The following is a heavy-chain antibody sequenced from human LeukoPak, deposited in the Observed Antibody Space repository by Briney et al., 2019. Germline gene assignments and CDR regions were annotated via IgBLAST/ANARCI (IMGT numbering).Heavy chain of an antibody. CDR2: INHSGST. V-gene: IGHV4-34*01. J-gene: IGHJ4*02. D-gene: IGHD6-6*01. CDR3: ARGRIAARLNGVTWIDY. Sequence: KPSETLSLTCAVYGGSFSGYYWSWIRQPPGKGLEWIGEINHSGSTNYNPSLKSRVTISVDTSKNQFSLKLSSVTAADTAVYYCARGRIAARLNGVTWIDYWGQGTLVTVSS. CDR1: GGSFSGYY.